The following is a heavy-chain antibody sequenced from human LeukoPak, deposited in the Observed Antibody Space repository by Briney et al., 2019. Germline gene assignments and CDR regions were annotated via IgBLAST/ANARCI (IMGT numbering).Heavy chain of an antibody. CDR1: GYSFSTYW. D-gene: IGHD6-13*01. V-gene: IGHV5-51*01. Sequence: GESLKISWKGSGYSFSTYWIGWVRQMPGKGLEWMGIIYPSNSDTRYSPSFQGQVTISADKSISTAYLQWSSLKASDTAMYYCARQLAAGTDYWGQGTLVTVSS. CDR3: ARQLAAGTDY. J-gene: IGHJ4*02. CDR2: IYPSNSDT.